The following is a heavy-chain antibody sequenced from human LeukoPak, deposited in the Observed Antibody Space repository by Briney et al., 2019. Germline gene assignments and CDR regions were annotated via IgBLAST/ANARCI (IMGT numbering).Heavy chain of an antibody. D-gene: IGHD3-22*01. CDR1: GFTFSSYA. J-gene: IGHJ4*02. Sequence: GGSLRLSCAASGFTFSSYAMSWVRQAPGKGLEWVSAISGSGGSTYYADSVKGRFTISRDNSKNTLYLQMNSLRAEDTAVYYCAKASLSYYDSSGLDYWGQGTLVTVSS. V-gene: IGHV3-23*01. CDR2: ISGSGGST. CDR3: AKASLSYYDSSGLDY.